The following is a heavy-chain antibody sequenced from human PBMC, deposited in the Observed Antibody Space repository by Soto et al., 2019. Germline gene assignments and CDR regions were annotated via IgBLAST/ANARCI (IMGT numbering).Heavy chain of an antibody. Sequence: SETLSLTCAVHGGSFSGYYWSWIRQPPGKGLEWIGEINHSGSTNYNPSLKSRVTISVDTSKNQFSLKLSSVTAADTAVYYCATDRSRFDYWGQGTLVTVSS. CDR1: GGSFSGYY. J-gene: IGHJ4*02. CDR2: INHSGST. V-gene: IGHV4-34*01. CDR3: ATDRSRFDY.